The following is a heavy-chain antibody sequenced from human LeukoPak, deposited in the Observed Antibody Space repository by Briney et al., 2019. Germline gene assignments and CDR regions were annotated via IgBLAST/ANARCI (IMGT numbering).Heavy chain of an antibody. Sequence: GGTLRLSCAASGFTFSGFAMSWIRQAPGKGLEWASSISRSGESTFYADSVRGRFTISRDNSKNTVSLQMESLRAEDTALYYCAKDYAVGSIDYWGQGTLVTVSS. CDR1: GFTFSGFA. V-gene: IGHV3-23*01. J-gene: IGHJ4*02. D-gene: IGHD3-16*01. CDR3: AKDYAVGSIDY. CDR2: ISRSGEST.